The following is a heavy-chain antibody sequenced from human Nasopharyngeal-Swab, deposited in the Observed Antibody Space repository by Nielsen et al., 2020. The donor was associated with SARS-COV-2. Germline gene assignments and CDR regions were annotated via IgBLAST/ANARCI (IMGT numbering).Heavy chain of an antibody. J-gene: IGHJ4*02. Sequence: GGSLRLSCAASGFTFSGSAMHWVRQASGKGLEWVGRIRSKANSYATAYAASVKGRFTISRDDSKNTAYLQMNSLKTEDTAVYYCTRHLANCGGDCYRDYWGQGTLVTVSS. V-gene: IGHV3-73*01. CDR2: IRSKANSYAT. CDR3: TRHLANCGGDCYRDY. D-gene: IGHD2-21*02. CDR1: GFTFSGSA.